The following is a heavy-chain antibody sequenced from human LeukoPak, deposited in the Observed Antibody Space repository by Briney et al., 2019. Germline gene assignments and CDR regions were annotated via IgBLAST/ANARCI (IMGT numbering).Heavy chain of an antibody. J-gene: IGHJ3*02. CDR3: ANYRVRAVAAFDI. CDR2: VYYSGST. Sequence: SETLSLTCTVFDASVRSYYWNWIRQPPGKGLEWIGYVYYSGSTKYNPSLKSRVTMSVDTSKNQFSLKLSSVTAADTAVYYCANYRVRAVAAFDIWGQGTMVTVSS. CDR1: DASVRSYY. V-gene: IGHV4-59*08. D-gene: IGHD3-10*01.